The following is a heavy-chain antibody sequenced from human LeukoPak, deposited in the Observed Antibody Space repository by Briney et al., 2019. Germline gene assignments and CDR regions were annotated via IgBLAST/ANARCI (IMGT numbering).Heavy chain of an antibody. CDR3: AKWGDYDILTGYYVSDF. CDR2: ISGSGGST. Sequence: GGSLRLSCAASGSTFSSYAMSWVRQAPGKGLEWVSAISGSGGSTYYADSVKGRFTISRDNSKNTLYVEMNTLRAEDTAVYYCAKWGDYDILTGYYVSDFWGQGTLVTVSS. J-gene: IGHJ4*02. V-gene: IGHV3-23*01. D-gene: IGHD3-9*01. CDR1: GSTFSSYA.